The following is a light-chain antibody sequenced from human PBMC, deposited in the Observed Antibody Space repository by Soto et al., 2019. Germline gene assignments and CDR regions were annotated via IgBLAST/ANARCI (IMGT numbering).Light chain of an antibody. CDR2: AAS. CDR1: QNINSN. CDR3: QQSYSTWIT. V-gene: IGKV1-39*01. Sequence: DIQMTQSPSSLSASVGDRVTITCRASQNINSNVNWYQQKPGTAPTLLIYAASRLQSGVPSRFSGSGSGRDFTLTISSLQPEDFAAYYCQQSYSTWITFGRGTRLEIK. J-gene: IGKJ5*01.